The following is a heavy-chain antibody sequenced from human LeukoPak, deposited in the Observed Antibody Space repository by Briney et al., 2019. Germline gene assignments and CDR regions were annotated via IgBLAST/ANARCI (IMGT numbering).Heavy chain of an antibody. Sequence: PGGSLRLSCAASGFTFSSYVMSWVRQAPGKGLEWVSTISGSGGSTYYADSVKGRFTISRDNSKNTLYLQMNSLRAEDTAVYHCAKVKPSSGHAHPDWGQGTLVTVSS. V-gene: IGHV3-23*01. D-gene: IGHD5-12*01. CDR2: ISGSGGST. J-gene: IGHJ4*02. CDR1: GFTFSSYV. CDR3: AKVKPSSGHAHPD.